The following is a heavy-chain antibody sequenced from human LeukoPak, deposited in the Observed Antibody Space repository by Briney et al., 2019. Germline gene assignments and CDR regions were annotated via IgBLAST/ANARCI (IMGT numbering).Heavy chain of an antibody. Sequence: PSETLSLTCTVSGGSVSSGSYYWSWIRQPPGKGLEWIGYIYYSGSTSYNPSLKSRVTISVDTSKNQFSLKLSSVTAADTAVYYCARAETGYSSGWYGYWGQGTLVTVSS. D-gene: IGHD6-19*01. J-gene: IGHJ4*02. CDR3: ARAETGYSSGWYGY. CDR1: GGSVSSGSYY. CDR2: IYYSGST. V-gene: IGHV4-61*01.